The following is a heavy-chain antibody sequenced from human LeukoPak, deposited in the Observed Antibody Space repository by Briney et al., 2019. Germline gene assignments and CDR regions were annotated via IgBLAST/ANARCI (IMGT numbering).Heavy chain of an antibody. CDR2: MQYDGSIK. CDR3: AKDRVGYSYGEAFDF. Sequence: GGSLRLSCAASGFTFSSYDMHWVRQAPGKGLEWVAFMQYDGSIKYYADSVKGRFTISRDSFKNTLYLQVNRLRAEDTAVYYCAKDRVGYSYGEAFDFWGQGTPVTVSS. CDR1: GFTFSSYD. V-gene: IGHV3-30*02. D-gene: IGHD5-18*01. J-gene: IGHJ4*02.